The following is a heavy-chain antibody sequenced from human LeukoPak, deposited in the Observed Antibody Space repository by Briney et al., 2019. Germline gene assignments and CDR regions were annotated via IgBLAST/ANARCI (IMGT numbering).Heavy chain of an antibody. D-gene: IGHD3-22*01. J-gene: IGHJ4*02. CDR3: ARDGGYYYDSSGSDY. V-gene: IGHV3-21*01. Sequence: GGSLRLSCAASGFTFSSYSMNWVRQAPGKGQEWVSSISSSSSYIYYADSVKGRFTISRDNAKNSLYLQMNSLRAEDTAVYYCARDGGYYYDSSGSDYWGQGTLVTVSS. CDR1: GFTFSSYS. CDR2: ISSSSSYI.